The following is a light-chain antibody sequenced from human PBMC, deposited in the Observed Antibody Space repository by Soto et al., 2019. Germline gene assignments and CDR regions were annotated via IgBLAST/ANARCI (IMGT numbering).Light chain of an antibody. Sequence: EIVMTQSPATLSVSPGGRATLSCRARQSISDTLAWYQQKPGQAPRLLIHGASTRATGFPARFSGSGSGTDFTLTISSLQSEDFAVYYCQQYNNWPWTFGQGTKVDNQ. CDR3: QQYNNWPWT. CDR2: GAS. V-gene: IGKV3-15*01. CDR1: QSISDT. J-gene: IGKJ1*01.